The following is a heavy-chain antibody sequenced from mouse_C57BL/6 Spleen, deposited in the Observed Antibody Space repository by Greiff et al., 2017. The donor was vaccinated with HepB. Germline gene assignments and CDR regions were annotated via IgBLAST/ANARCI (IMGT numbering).Heavy chain of an antibody. D-gene: IGHD2-4*01. CDR1: GYTFTDYE. V-gene: IGHV1-15*01. CDR3: TKIYYDYGY. J-gene: IGHJ2*01. Sequence: VQLQQSGAELVRPGASVTLSCKASGYTFTDYEMHWVKQTPVHGLEWIGAIDPETGGTAYNQKFKGKAILTADKSSSTAYMELRSLTSEDSDVYYCTKIYYDYGYWGQGTTLTVSS. CDR2: IDPETGGT.